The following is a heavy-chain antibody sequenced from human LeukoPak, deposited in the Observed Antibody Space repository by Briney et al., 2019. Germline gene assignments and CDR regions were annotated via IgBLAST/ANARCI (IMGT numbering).Heavy chain of an antibody. CDR3: ARGVLLSDRECFDS. CDR1: GYTFRIYY. D-gene: IGHD3-10*01. CDR2: VVPSTGGT. J-gene: IGHJ5*01. Sequence: VASVKVSCKASGYTFRIYYIHWMRQAPGQGPEWMGWVVPSTGGTKYAQKFQGRVTMTRDTSTSTAHMELTGLTSDDTAVYYCARGVLLSDRECFDSWGQGTLVTVSS. V-gene: IGHV1-2*02.